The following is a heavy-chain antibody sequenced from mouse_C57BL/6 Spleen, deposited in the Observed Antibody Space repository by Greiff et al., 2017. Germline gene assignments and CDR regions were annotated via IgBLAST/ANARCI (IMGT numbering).Heavy chain of an antibody. D-gene: IGHD1-1*01. Sequence: EVQLQESGAELVRPGASVKLSCTASGFNIKDYYMHWVKQRPEQGLEWIGRIDPEDGDTEYAPKFPGKATMTADTSSNTAYLQLSSLTSEDTAVYYCTTLITTVVAKDAMDYWGQGTSVTVSS. CDR3: TTLITTVVAKDAMDY. J-gene: IGHJ4*01. CDR1: GFNIKDYY. V-gene: IGHV14-1*01. CDR2: IDPEDGDT.